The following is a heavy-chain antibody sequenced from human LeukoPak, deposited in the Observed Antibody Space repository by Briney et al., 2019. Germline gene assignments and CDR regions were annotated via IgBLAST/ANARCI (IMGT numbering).Heavy chain of an antibody. CDR1: GGSISSYY. V-gene: IGHV4-59*01. J-gene: IGHJ5*02. Sequence: SGTLSLTCTVSGGSISSYYWSWIRQPPGKGLEWIGYIYYSGSTNYNPSLKSRVTISVDTSKNQFSLKLSSVTAADTAVYYCARASFITVTTLGWFDPWGQGTLVTVSS. D-gene: IGHD4-17*01. CDR3: ARASFITVTTLGWFDP. CDR2: IYYSGST.